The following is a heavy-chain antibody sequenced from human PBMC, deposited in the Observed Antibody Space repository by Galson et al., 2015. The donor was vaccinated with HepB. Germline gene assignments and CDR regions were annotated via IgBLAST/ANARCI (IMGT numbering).Heavy chain of an antibody. CDR2: IYSGGAT. CDR3: AREGDPYNYWSALDF. Sequence: SLRLSCAASGFTVSNTYMNWVRQAPGKGLEWVSVIYSGGATYYADSVKGRFTISRDNSKNALYLQMNSVGAEDTAVYHCAREGDPYNYWSALDFWGQGTLVTVSS. CDR1: GFTVSNTY. V-gene: IGHV3-66*01. D-gene: IGHD3-3*01. J-gene: IGHJ4*02.